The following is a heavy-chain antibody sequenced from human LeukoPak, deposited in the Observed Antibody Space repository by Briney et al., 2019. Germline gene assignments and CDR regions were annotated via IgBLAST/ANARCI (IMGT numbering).Heavy chain of an antibody. CDR1: GGSVSSSNYH. CDR3: ARGGVYFDY. J-gene: IGHJ4*02. CDR2: LFSTGIT. Sequence: SETLSLICTVSGGSVSSSNYHWAWIRQSPGMGLEWIGTLFSTGITSQTPDPSLKSRVTLSVDTSRNQFSLKLSSVTAADTAVYYCARGGVYFDYWGQGTLVTVSS. V-gene: IGHV4-39*07.